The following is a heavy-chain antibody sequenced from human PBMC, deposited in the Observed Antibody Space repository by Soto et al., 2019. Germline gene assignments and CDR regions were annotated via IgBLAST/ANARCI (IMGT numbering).Heavy chain of an antibody. D-gene: IGHD3-10*02. CDR2: ISGTGGST. J-gene: IGHJ4*02. CDR1: GFTFSDYY. V-gene: IGHV3-23*01. Sequence: AGGSLRLSCAASGFTFSDYYMTWVRQAPGRGLEWVSSISGTGGSTFYADSVKGRFVISRDNSKNTVSLQMNSLRVEDTAVYYCAKAPMSLAPTSYWGQGTLVTVSS. CDR3: AKAPMSLAPTSY.